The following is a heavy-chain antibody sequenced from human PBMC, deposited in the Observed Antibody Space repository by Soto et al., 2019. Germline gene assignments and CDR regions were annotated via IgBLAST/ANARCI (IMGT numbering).Heavy chain of an antibody. J-gene: IGHJ6*02. Sequence: TGGSLRLSCAASGFTFSSYAMHWVRQAPGKGLEWVAVISYDGSNKYYADSVKGRFTIYRDNSKNTLYLQMNSLRAEDTAVYYCARDRVMITFGGAPDVWGQGTTVTVSS. D-gene: IGHD3-16*01. CDR1: GFTFSSYA. V-gene: IGHV3-30-3*01. CDR3: ARDRVMITFGGAPDV. CDR2: ISYDGSNK.